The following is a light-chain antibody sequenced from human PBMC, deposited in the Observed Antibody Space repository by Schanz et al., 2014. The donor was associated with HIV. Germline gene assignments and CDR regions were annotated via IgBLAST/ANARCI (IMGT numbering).Light chain of an antibody. CDR2: ATY. J-gene: IGLJ1*01. Sequence: QSVLTQPPSASGTPGQRVTISCSVSNSNIRSNTINWYQHLPGTAPKLLIYATYNRPSGVPDRFFGSQSGTSASLAITGLQAEDEADYYCQSYDSTLTLYVFGTGTKLTVL. CDR3: QSYDSTLTLYV. CDR1: NSNIRSNT. V-gene: IGLV1-44*01.